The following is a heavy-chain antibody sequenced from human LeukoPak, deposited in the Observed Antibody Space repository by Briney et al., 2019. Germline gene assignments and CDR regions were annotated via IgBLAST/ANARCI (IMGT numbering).Heavy chain of an antibody. CDR3: ARDVGTMIPRAFDI. CDR2: IFHSGST. J-gene: IGHJ3*02. D-gene: IGHD3-22*01. CDR1: GGSISRSNW. Sequence: PSETLSLTCAVSGGSISRSNWWSWVRQSPGNGLEWIGEIFHSGSTNYNPSLKSRITISVDKSKNQFSLKLSSVTAADTAVYYCARDVGTMIPRAFDIWGQGTMVTVSS. V-gene: IGHV4-4*02.